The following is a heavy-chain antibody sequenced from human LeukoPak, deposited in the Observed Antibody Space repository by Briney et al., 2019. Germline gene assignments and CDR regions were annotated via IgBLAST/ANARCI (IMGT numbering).Heavy chain of an antibody. CDR3: AKAPVTTCSGAYCYPFDY. CDR1: GFTFSSNG. D-gene: IGHD2-15*01. Sequence: GGSLRLSCVASGFTFSSNGMHWVRQAPGKGLEWVSAISVSGNTYHADSVKGRFTISRDSSKNTLYLQMNSLRAGDAAVYYCAKAPVTTCSGAYCYPFDYWGQGTLVTVSS. J-gene: IGHJ4*02. CDR2: ISVSGNT. V-gene: IGHV3-23*01.